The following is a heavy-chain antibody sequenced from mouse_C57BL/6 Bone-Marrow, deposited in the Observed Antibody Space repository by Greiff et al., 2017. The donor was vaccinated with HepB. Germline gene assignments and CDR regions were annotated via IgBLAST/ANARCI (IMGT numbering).Heavy chain of an antibody. CDR2: ISSGSSNI. J-gene: IGHJ4*01. D-gene: IGHD2-4*01. Sequence: DVMLVESGGGLVKPGGSLKLSCAASGFTFSDYGMHWVRQAPEKGLEWVEYISSGSSNIYYADTVKGRFTISRDNAKNTLFLQMTRLRSEDTAMYEVATYDSVRDYYAMDYWGQGTSVTVSS. CDR3: ATYDSVRDYYAMDY. V-gene: IGHV5-17*01. CDR1: GFTFSDYG.